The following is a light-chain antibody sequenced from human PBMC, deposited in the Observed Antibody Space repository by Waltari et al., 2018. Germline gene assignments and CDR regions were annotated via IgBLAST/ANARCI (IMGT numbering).Light chain of an antibody. CDR3: HQRNIWPPT. V-gene: IGKV3-11*01. CDR1: PSITTL. J-gene: IGKJ1*01. Sequence: EIVLTKSPATLSLYPGERATLSCRASPSITTLLAWYQHKRGQAPRHLIFEASKRAPGVPARFSGSGSGTDFTLTSSSLEPEDFAIYYCHQRNIWPPTFGPGTKVEMK. CDR2: EAS.